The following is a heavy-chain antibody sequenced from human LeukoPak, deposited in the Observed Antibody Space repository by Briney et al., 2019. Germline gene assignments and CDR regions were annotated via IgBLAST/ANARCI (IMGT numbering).Heavy chain of an antibody. V-gene: IGHV3-23*01. D-gene: IGHD1-26*01. Sequence: GGSLRLSCAASGFTFSSYAMHWVRQAPGKGLEWVSGISGSGGSTYYADSVKGRFSISRDNFKNTLYLQLNSLRVEDTAVYYCAKAHGGSYHSGIDWGQGTLVIVSS. CDR3: AKAHGGSYHSGID. J-gene: IGHJ4*02. CDR2: ISGSGGST. CDR1: GFTFSSYA.